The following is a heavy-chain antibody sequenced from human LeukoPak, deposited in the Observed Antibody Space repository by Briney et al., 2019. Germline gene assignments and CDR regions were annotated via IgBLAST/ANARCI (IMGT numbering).Heavy chain of an antibody. CDR3: AKSSRLFNYDYVWGSYRPVYFDY. Sequence: GGSLRLSCAASGFTFSSYAMSWVRQAPGKGLEWVSAISGSGGSTYYADSVKGRFTISRDSSKNTLYLQMNSLRAEDTAVYYCAKSSRLFNYDYVWGSYRPVYFDYWGQGTLVTVSS. D-gene: IGHD3-16*02. CDR2: ISGSGGST. J-gene: IGHJ4*02. V-gene: IGHV3-23*01. CDR1: GFTFSSYA.